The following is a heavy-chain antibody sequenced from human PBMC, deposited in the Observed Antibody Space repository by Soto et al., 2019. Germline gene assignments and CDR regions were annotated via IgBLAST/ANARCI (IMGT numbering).Heavy chain of an antibody. D-gene: IGHD4-17*01. Sequence: PGESLKISCKGSGYSFNNYWIAWVRQMPGKGLEWMGIIYPGDSNTRYSPSFQGQVIISADKSITTAYLQWSSLKASDTAMYYCGKDLDYGGNSDLFAPWGQGTLVTVSS. V-gene: IGHV5-51*01. CDR1: GYSFNNYW. CDR2: IYPGDSNT. CDR3: GKDLDYGGNSDLFAP. J-gene: IGHJ5*02.